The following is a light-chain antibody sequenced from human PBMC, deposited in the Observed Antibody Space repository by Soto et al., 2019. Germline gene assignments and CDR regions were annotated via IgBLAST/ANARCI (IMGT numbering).Light chain of an antibody. CDR1: QNVYTY. J-gene: IGKJ4*01. V-gene: IGKV3-11*01. CDR2: DAS. CDR3: RKRRNCPHI. Sequence: EIVLTQSPATLSLSPGERATLSCRAGQNVYTYLAWYQQKPGQAPRLLIYDASNRATGIPARFSGSGSGTTLTPPINACELEVFEFFYVRKRRNCPHIFVGGPKVNIK.